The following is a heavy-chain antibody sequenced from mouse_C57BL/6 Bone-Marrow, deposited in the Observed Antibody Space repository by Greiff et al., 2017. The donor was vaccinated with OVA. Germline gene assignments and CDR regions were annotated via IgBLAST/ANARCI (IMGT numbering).Heavy chain of an antibody. Sequence: VQLQQSGPGLVKPSQSLSLTCSVTGYSITSGYYWNWIRQFPGNKLEWMGYISYDGSNNYNPSLKNRISITRDTSKNQFFQKLNSVTTEDAAAYYGARGGWAVAMDYWGQGTSVTVSS. J-gene: IGHJ4*01. CDR1: GYSITSGYY. V-gene: IGHV3-6*01. CDR3: ARGGWAVAMDY. CDR2: ISYDGSN.